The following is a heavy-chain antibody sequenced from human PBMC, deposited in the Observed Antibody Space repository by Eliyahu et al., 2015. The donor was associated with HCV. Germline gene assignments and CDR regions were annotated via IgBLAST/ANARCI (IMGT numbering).Heavy chain of an antibody. Sequence: SGGGVVQPGRSLRLSCAAPGFTFSSFVMHWVRQDPGKGLEWVAVISKDGSNKYYVDSVKGRFTISRDNSKNTLYLQMNSLRVEDTAVYYCAKGGSYGSGSYYNEAFDNWGQGTLVTVSS. J-gene: IGHJ4*02. D-gene: IGHD3-10*01. CDR1: GFTFSSFV. CDR3: AKGGSYGSGSYYNEAFDN. CDR2: ISKDGSNK. V-gene: IGHV3-30*18.